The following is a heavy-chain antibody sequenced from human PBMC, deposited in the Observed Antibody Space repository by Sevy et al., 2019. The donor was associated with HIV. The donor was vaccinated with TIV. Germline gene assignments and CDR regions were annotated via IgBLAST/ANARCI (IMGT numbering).Heavy chain of an antibody. Sequence: SETLSLTCTVSGASISTSYWSWVRQPPGKGLDWIGYVSYTGNSKYNPSLKSRVTISLDTSKNRFSLRSKSVTAADTAVYYCAGDVTGTTFNFWGRGTLVTVSS. CDR3: AGDVTGTTFNF. J-gene: IGHJ4*02. CDR1: GASISTSY. CDR2: VSYTGNS. V-gene: IGHV4-59*01. D-gene: IGHD1-7*01.